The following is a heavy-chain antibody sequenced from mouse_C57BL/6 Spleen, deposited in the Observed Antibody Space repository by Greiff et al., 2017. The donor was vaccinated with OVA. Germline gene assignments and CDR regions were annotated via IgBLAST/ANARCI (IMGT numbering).Heavy chain of an antibody. CDR2: INPGSGGT. Sequence: VQLQQSGAELVRPGTSVKVSCKASGYAFTNYLIEWVKQRPGQGLEWIGVINPGSGGTNYNEKFKGKATLTADKSSSTAYMQLSSLTSEDSAVYYCAGAGTYYFDYWGQGTTLTVSS. CDR3: AGAGTYYFDY. CDR1: GYAFTNYL. J-gene: IGHJ2*01. V-gene: IGHV1-54*01.